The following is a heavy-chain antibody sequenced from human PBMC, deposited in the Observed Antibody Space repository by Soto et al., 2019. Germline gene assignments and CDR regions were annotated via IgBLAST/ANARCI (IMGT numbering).Heavy chain of an antibody. CDR2: MNPNTDNT. D-gene: IGHD1-26*01. Sequence: QVQLVQSGAEAKKPGASVKVSCKSSGYTFTSYDINWVRQATGQGLEWMGGMNPNTDNTGYAQKFRGRNXXTXDXXISNGYMGLSSLRSEDTAVYYCASHPVGPLLGFDYWGQGTLVTVSS. CDR1: GYTFTSYD. CDR3: ASHPVGPLLGFDY. J-gene: IGHJ4*02. V-gene: IGHV1-8*01.